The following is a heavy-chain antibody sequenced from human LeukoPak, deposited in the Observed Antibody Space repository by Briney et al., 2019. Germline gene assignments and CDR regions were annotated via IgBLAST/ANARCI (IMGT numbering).Heavy chain of an antibody. V-gene: IGHV3-23*01. CDR3: AKDAAGEDNYYYYYGMDV. Sequence: PGGSLRLSCAASGFTVSSNYMSWVRQAPGKGLEWVSTISGSGGRTYYADSVKGRFTISRDNSKNTLYLQMNSLRAEDTAVYYCAKDAAGEDNYYYYYGMDVWGQGTTVTVSS. D-gene: IGHD6-13*01. J-gene: IGHJ6*02. CDR1: GFTVSSNY. CDR2: ISGSGGRT.